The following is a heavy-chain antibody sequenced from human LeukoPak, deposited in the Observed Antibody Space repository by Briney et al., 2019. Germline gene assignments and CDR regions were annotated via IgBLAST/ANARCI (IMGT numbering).Heavy chain of an antibody. CDR3: ARTIGSYTTGWYNIDY. CDR2: IYPGDSDT. D-gene: IGHD6-19*01. J-gene: IGHJ4*02. Sequence: TGESLKISCKGSGYSFTNYWIAWVRQMPGKGLEWMGIIYPGDSDTRYSPSFQGQATISADKSITTAFLQWSSLKASDTAIYYCARTIGSYTTGWYNIDYWGQGTLVTVSS. V-gene: IGHV5-51*01. CDR1: GYSFTNYW.